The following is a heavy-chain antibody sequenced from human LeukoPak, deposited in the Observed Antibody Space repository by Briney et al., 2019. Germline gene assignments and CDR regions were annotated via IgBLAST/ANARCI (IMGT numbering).Heavy chain of an antibody. Sequence: PGGSLRLSCAASGFTFNKYSMNWVRQAPGKGLEWISYISGRTASLYYADSVKGRFTISRDDAENSLYLQMNSLREEDTAVYFCARDLEEMASDSWGQGTLVTVSS. CDR2: ISGRTASL. V-gene: IGHV3-48*02. J-gene: IGHJ4*02. CDR1: GFTFNKYS. CDR3: ARDLEEMASDS. D-gene: IGHD5-24*01.